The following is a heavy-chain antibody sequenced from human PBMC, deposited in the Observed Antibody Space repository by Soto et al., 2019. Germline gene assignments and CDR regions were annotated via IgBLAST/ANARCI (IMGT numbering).Heavy chain of an antibody. V-gene: IGHV3-21*01. CDR1: GLRFTSYG. CDR2: ITSGSGVT. Sequence: EVQLVESGGGLVKPGESLRLSCVASGLRFTSYGMSWVRQAPGRGLEWVSSITSGSGVTFYADSVKGRFTISRDNAKSSLHLQMNSLRAEDTAVYYCTTYTGTYRDYWGLGTLVTVSS. J-gene: IGHJ4*02. CDR3: TTYTGTYRDY. D-gene: IGHD1-26*01.